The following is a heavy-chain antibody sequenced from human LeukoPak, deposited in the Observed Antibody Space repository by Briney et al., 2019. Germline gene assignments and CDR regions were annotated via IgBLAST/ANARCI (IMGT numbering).Heavy chain of an antibody. CDR1: GYTFTSYY. Sequence: ASVKDSCKASGYTFTSYYMHWVRQAPGQGLEWMGIINPSGGSTSYAQKFQGRVTMTRDTSTSTVYMVLSSLRSEDTAVYYCARDSAPDAFDIWGQGTMVTVSS. V-gene: IGHV1-46*01. CDR2: INPSGGST. CDR3: ARDSAPDAFDI. J-gene: IGHJ3*02.